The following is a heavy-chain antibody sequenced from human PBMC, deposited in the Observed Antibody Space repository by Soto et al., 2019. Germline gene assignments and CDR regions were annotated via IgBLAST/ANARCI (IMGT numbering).Heavy chain of an antibody. J-gene: IGHJ6*02. D-gene: IGHD3-16*01. CDR3: ARLGMITSPEYGMDV. CDR1: GYIFTSYW. CDR2: IDPSDSYT. V-gene: IGHV5-10-1*01. Sequence: GESLKISCKGSGYIFTSYWISWVRQMPGKGLEWMGRIDPSDSYTNYSPSFQGHVTISADKSISTAYLQWSSLKDSDTAMYYCARLGMITSPEYGMDVWGQXTTVTVSS.